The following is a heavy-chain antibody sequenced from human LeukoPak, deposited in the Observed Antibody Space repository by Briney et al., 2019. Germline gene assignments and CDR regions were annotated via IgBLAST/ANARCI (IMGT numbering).Heavy chain of an antibody. CDR2: ISYDGSNK. V-gene: IGHV3-30*04. CDR1: GFTFSSYA. J-gene: IGHJ4*02. D-gene: IGHD4-17*01. Sequence: GGSLRLSCAASGFTFSSYAMHWVRQAPGKGLEWVAVISYDGSNKYYADSVKGRFTISRDNSKNTLYLQMNSLRAEDTAVYYCARVAVSPYGDHFDYWGQGTLVTVSS. CDR3: ARVAVSPYGDHFDY.